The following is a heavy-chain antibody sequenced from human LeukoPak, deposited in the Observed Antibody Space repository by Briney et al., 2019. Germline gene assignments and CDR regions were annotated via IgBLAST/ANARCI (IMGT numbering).Heavy chain of an antibody. D-gene: IGHD5-18*01. V-gene: IGHV4-39*01. J-gene: IGHJ4*02. CDR3: ARPTAQGSYGYGGFDY. CDR2: IYYSGST. Sequence: PSETLSLTCTVSGGSISSSSYYWGWIRQPPGKGLEWIGSIYYSGSTYYNPSLKSRVTMSVDTSKNQFSPKLSSVTAADTAVYYCARPTAQGSYGYGGFDYWGQGTLVTVSS. CDR1: GGSISSSSYY.